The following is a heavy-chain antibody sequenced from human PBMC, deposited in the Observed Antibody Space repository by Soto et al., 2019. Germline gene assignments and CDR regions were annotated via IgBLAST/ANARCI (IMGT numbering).Heavy chain of an antibody. CDR3: ATADCIDTSCYADYNGMDV. CDR2: FDPEDDET. D-gene: IGHD2-2*01. V-gene: IGHV1-24*01. J-gene: IGHJ6*02. Sequence: ASVKVSCKVSGYTLTELSMHWVRQAPGRGLVWMGGFDPEDDETMYAQKFQGRVTMTEDTSTDTAYMELSSLRSEDTAVYYCATADCIDTSCYADYNGMDVWGQGTTVTVSS. CDR1: GYTLTELS.